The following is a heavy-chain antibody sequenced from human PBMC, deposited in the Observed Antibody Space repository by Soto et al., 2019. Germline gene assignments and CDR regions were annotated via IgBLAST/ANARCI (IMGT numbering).Heavy chain of an antibody. V-gene: IGHV3-11*01. CDR1: AFTFSDYY. CDR2: ITGSGSTI. D-gene: IGHD6-6*01. J-gene: IGHJ6*02. Sequence: GGSLRLSCAASAFTFSDYYMSWIRQAPGKGLEWVSVITGSGSTIYYADSVKGRFTISRDNGKNLLYLQMNSLRVEDTAVYFCARDDRIAPRWGNNYSYAMDVWGHGTQVTVSS. CDR3: ARDDRIAPRWGNNYSYAMDV.